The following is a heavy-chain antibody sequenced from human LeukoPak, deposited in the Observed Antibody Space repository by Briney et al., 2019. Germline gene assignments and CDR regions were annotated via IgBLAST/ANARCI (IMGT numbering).Heavy chain of an antibody. J-gene: IGHJ5*02. CDR2: MHHSGRT. D-gene: IGHD5-18*01. CDR3: ARGRGYSYGYGRWFDP. CDR1: GASITSESYF. Sequence: TSETLSLTCNVSGASITSESYFWSWMRHHPGKGLEWIGYMHHSGRTYYNASLKSRVTISVDTSKNQFSLKLSSVTAADTAVYYCARGRGYSYGYGRWFDPWGQGTLVTVSS. V-gene: IGHV4-31*03.